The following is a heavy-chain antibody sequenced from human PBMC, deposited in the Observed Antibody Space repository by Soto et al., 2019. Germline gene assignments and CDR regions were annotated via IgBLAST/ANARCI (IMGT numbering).Heavy chain of an antibody. CDR1: GFTFNTYV. V-gene: IGHV3-30-3*01. J-gene: IGHJ1*01. D-gene: IGHD3-22*01. CDR2: ISDDGNSQ. Sequence: QMHLEESGGGVVQPGTSLRLSCAASGFTFNTYVMHWVRQAPGKGLEWVAGISDDGNSQYYADSVKGRFIISRDNSRSTLNLQMNSLRGEDTAVYHCATEDESSGRVGTFYHWGQGTLVTVSS. CDR3: ATEDESSGRVGTFYH.